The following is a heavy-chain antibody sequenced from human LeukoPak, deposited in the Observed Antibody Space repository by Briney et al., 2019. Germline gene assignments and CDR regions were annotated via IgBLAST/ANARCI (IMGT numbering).Heavy chain of an antibody. J-gene: IGHJ4*02. V-gene: IGHV3-23*01. Sequence: GGSLRLSCAASGFTFSSYAMSWVCQAPGKGLEWVSAISGSGGSTYYADSVKGRFTISRDNSKNTLYLQMNSLRAEDTAVYYCAKQLGSTSEGYWGQGTLVTVSS. D-gene: IGHD6-19*01. CDR2: ISGSGGST. CDR3: AKQLGSTSEGY. CDR1: GFTFSSYA.